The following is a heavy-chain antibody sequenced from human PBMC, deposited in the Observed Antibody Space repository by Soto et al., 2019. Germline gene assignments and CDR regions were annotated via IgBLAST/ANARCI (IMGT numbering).Heavy chain of an antibody. CDR1: GFTFSSYA. V-gene: IGHV3-33*08. CDR2: IWYDGSNK. J-gene: IGHJ6*02. Sequence: GGSLRLSCAASGFTFSSYAMSWVRQAPGKGLEWVAVIWYDGSNKYYADSVKGRFTISRDNSKNTLYLQMNSLRAEDTAVYYCASCLQYYYDSSGYYSRYYYYGMDVWGQGTTVTVSS. CDR3: ASCLQYYYDSSGYYSRYYYYGMDV. D-gene: IGHD3-22*01.